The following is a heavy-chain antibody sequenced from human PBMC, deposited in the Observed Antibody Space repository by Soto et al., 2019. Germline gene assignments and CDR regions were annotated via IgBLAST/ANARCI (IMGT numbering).Heavy chain of an antibody. CDR2: IAYDGGDK. D-gene: IGHD6-13*01. CDR1: GFTFSSYG. Sequence: QVQLVESGGGVVQPGRSLRLSCAASGFTFSSYGMHWVRQAPGKGLEWVALIAYDGGDKYYADSVKGRFTISRDNSKNTRYLQMHSLRVEDTAVYYCGAGQYFSDYWGQGTLVTVSS. J-gene: IGHJ4*02. V-gene: IGHV3-30*03. CDR3: GAGQYFSDY.